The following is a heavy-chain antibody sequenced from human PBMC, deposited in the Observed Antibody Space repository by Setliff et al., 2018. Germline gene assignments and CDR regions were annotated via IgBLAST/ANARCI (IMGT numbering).Heavy chain of an antibody. Sequence: RASVKVSCKASGDTFSTYSLSWVRQAPGQGLEWMGGIIPLLETAKYAQKFQGGVTMTTDTTTSTAYMELRSLRSDDTAVYYCARERAYDGINYYGMDVWGQGTTVTVSS. V-gene: IGHV1-69*05. CDR2: IIPLLETA. D-gene: IGHD3-22*01. CDR3: ARERAYDGINYYGMDV. CDR1: GDTFSTYS. J-gene: IGHJ6*01.